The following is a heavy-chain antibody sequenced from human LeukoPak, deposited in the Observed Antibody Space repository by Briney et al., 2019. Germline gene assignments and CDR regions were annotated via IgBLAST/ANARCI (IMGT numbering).Heavy chain of an antibody. Sequence: SETLSLTCTVSGGSISSGGYYWSWIRQHPGKGLEWIGYIYYSGSTYYNPSLKSRVTISVDTSKNQFSLKLSSVTAADTAVYYCARAPPEIVVVPAAMTPYYYYMDVWGKGTTVTVSS. V-gene: IGHV4-31*03. D-gene: IGHD2-2*01. CDR2: IYYSGST. CDR3: ARAPPEIVVVPAAMTPYYYYMDV. CDR1: GGSISSGGYY. J-gene: IGHJ6*03.